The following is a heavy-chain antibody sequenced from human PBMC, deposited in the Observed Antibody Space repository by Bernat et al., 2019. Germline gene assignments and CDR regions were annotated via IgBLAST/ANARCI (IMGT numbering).Heavy chain of an antibody. Sequence: VQLLESGGGLVQPGGSLRLSCAASGFTFSSYAMHWVRQAPGKGLEWVAVISYDGSNKYYADSVKGRFTISRDNSKNTLYLQMNSLRAEDTAVYYCARVYSSGWYGVAFDIWGQGTMVTVSS. CDR2: ISYDGSNK. D-gene: IGHD6-19*01. CDR1: GFTFSSYA. J-gene: IGHJ3*02. CDR3: ARVYSSGWYGVAFDI. V-gene: IGHV3-30*01.